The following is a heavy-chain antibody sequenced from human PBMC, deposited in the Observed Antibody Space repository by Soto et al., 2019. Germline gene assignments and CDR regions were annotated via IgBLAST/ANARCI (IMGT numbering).Heavy chain of an antibody. CDR3: ARGVTEGVDY. Sequence: QVQLVQSGAEVKEPGASVKVSCKTSGYTFTTMDINWVRQATGQGLEWMGWMSPNSGNTGYAQKFQGRVTMTRDTSISTAFMELSGLTSEDTAVYDCARGVTEGVDYWGQGTLVTVSS. CDR1: GYTFTTMD. V-gene: IGHV1-8*01. J-gene: IGHJ4*02. CDR2: MSPNSGNT.